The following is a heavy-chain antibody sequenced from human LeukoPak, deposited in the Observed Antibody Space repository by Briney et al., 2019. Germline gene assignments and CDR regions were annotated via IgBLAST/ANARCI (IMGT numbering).Heavy chain of an antibody. V-gene: IGHV4-38-2*01. D-gene: IGHD2-2*01. CDR2: IYHSGST. CDR3: ARATSYCSSTSCYSNAFDI. J-gene: IGHJ3*02. Sequence: SETLSLTCAVSGYSISSGYYWGWIRPPPGKGLEWIGSIYHSGSTYYNPSLKSRVTISVDTSKKQFSLKVSSVTAADTAVYYCARATSYCSSTSCYSNAFDIWGQGTMVTVSS. CDR1: GYSISSGYY.